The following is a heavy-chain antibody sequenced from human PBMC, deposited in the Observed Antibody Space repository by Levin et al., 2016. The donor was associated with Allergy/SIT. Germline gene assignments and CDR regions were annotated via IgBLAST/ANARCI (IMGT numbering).Heavy chain of an antibody. D-gene: IGHD3-10*01. V-gene: IGHV1-69*04. J-gene: IGHJ5*02. CDR1: GGTFTNDG. CDR2: ITPLLNIT. Sequence: SVKVSCKASGGTFTNDGLSWVRQAPGQGFQWVGTITPLLNITDISQKFQGRVTMTADTSTGTVYLQMSSLGSDDTAIYYCARLRAGSYEVRRVVRRSFWLDPWGQGTLVAVSS. CDR3: ARLRAGSYEVRRVVRRSFWLDP.